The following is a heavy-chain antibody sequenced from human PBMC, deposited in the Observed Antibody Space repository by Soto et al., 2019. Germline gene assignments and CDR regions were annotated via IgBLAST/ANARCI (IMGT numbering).Heavy chain of an antibody. CDR2: IYLSGNT. J-gene: IGHJ4*02. CDR1: VVSISSHY. D-gene: IGHD6-19*01. CDR3: AKELKPYNSGWYFALS. Sequence: SETLSLTCTFSVVSISSHYWSWIRQPAGKGLEWIGRIYLSGNTKINPSLKNRVTMSVDASKNQFSLNLKSVTAADTAVYYCAKELKPYNSGWYFALSGGQGSVVTVS. V-gene: IGHV4-4*07.